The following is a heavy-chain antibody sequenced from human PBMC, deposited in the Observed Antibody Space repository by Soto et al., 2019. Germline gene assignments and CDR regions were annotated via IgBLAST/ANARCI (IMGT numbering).Heavy chain of an antibody. CDR3: VSWVSAHFDN. D-gene: IGHD2-8*01. Sequence: GGSLRLSCAASGFTVDNGMTWVRQAPAKRLERSSTVDYSGNNKHYTASVKGRFTISRDKSRNTIALQMSNLRAEDTALYYCVSWVSAHFDNWGQGTLVTVSS. J-gene: IGHJ4*02. CDR1: GFTVDNG. CDR2: VDYSGNNK. V-gene: IGHV3-23*05.